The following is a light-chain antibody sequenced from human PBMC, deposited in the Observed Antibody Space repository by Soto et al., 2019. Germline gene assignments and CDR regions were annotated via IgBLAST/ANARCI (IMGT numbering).Light chain of an antibody. V-gene: IGKV3-15*01. CDR1: PSITST. CDR3: QQYERWPLS. J-gene: IGKJ4*01. CDR2: DAS. Sequence: EIVMTQFPVTLSVSPGERVTLSCRASPSITSTLAWYQQKPGQAPRLLIYDASTRATDIPARFSGSGSGTEFTLTISSLQSEEFAVYYCQQYERWPLSFGGGTRVEIK.